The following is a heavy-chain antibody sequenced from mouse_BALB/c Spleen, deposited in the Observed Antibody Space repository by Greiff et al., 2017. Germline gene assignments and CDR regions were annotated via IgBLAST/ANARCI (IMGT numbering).Heavy chain of an antibody. D-gene: IGHD1-1*01. Sequence: EVQGVESGPGLVKPSQSLSLTCTVTGYSITSDYAWNWIRQFPGNKLEWMGYISYSGSTSYNPSLKSRISITRDTSKNQFFLQLNSVTTEDTATYYCARNDYGSYAMDYWGQGTSVTVSS. V-gene: IGHV3-2*02. CDR1: GYSITSDYA. J-gene: IGHJ4*01. CDR2: ISYSGST. CDR3: ARNDYGSYAMDY.